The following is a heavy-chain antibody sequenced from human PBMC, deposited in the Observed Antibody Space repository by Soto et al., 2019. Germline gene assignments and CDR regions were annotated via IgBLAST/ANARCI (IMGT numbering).Heavy chain of an antibody. CDR1: GFTFGNFA. J-gene: IGHJ6*04. Sequence: QVQLVESGGGVVQPGKSLRLSCAASGFTFGNFAMHWVRQTPGGGLEWVAGISGNGKTKYYGDSVKGRVTISRDNSRKTVGLQMSTLRNEDTAIYFCAKGRSGYYPVDFSSSMDAWAKGTTVAVS. V-gene: IGHV3-30*18. D-gene: IGHD3-3*01. CDR2: ISGNGKTK. CDR3: AKGRSGYYPVDFSSSMDA.